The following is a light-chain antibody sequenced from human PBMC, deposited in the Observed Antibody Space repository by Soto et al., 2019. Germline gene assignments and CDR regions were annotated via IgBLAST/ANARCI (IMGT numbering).Light chain of an antibody. CDR3: VAWDGSVNAVL. V-gene: IGLV1-44*01. CDR1: SSNIGTNT. Sequence: QSVLTQPPSASGTPGQRVTISCSGSSSNIGTNTVHWYQHLPGSAPKLLIYSNNQRPSGVPDRFSGSKSGAAASLVISGLQDDDDADYRCVAWDGSVNAVLFGGRSKVTVL. CDR2: SNN. J-gene: IGLJ2*01.